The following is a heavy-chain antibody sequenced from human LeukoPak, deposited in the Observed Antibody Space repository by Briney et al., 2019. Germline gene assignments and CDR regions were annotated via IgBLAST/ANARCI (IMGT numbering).Heavy chain of an antibody. D-gene: IGHD5-18*01. CDR3: AIGRGGIQLWFNWFDP. V-gene: IGHV1-8*01. CDR1: GYTFTSYD. CDR2: MNPNSGNT. J-gene: IGHJ5*02. Sequence: GASVKVSCKASGYTFTSYDINWVRQATGQGLEWMGWMNPNSGNTGYAQKFQGRVTMTRNTSISTAYMELSSLRSEDTAVYYCAIGRGGIQLWFNWFDPWGQGTLVTVSS.